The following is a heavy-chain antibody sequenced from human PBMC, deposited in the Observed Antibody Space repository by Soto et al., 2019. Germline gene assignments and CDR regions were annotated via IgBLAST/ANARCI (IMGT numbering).Heavy chain of an antibody. D-gene: IGHD1-1*01. J-gene: IGHJ6*02. CDR1: GFTFSSYW. CDR3: AREGGVEYYYGMDV. V-gene: IGHV3-7*03. CDR2: IKQDGSEK. Sequence: GGSLRLSCAASGFTFSSYWMSWVRQAPGKGLEWVANIKQDGSEKYYVDSVKGRFTISRDNAKNSLYLQMNSLRAEDTAVYYCAREGGVEYYYGMDVWGQGTTVTVSS.